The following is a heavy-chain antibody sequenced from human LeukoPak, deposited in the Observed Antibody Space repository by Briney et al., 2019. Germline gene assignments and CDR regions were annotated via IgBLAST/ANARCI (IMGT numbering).Heavy chain of an antibody. CDR1: GFTFGDYY. D-gene: IGHD2-2*01. V-gene: IGHV3-11*01. CDR3: AKVGVPAVMELGTRGVATTIELDY. CDR2: ISSSGSTI. Sequence: GGSLRLSCAASGFTFGDYYMSWIRQAPGKGLEWVSYISSSGSTIYYADSVKGRFTISRDNAKNSLYLQMNSLRADDTAVYYCAKVGVPAVMELGTRGVATTIELDYWGQGTLVTVSS. J-gene: IGHJ4*02.